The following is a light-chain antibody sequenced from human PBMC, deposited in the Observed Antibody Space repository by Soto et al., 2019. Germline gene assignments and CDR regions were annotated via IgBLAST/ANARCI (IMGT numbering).Light chain of an antibody. CDR2: AAS. Sequence: DIQMTQSPSSLSASVRDRATITCRASQSISTYLNWYQQKPGKAPKLLIYAASSLQSGVPSRFRGSGSGTDFTLTITSLQPEDFTTYYCQQSYTIPFTFGGGTKVEIK. J-gene: IGKJ4*01. CDR3: QQSYTIPFT. CDR1: QSISTY. V-gene: IGKV1-39*01.